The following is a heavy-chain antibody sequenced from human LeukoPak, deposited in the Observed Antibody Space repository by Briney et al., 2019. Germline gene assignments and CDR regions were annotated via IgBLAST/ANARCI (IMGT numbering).Heavy chain of an antibody. CDR2: IGGSGGGT. D-gene: IGHD6-19*01. CDR3: AKRGSGWYEDYYYYMDV. CDR1: GFTFDDYA. V-gene: IGHV3-23*01. Sequence: PGGSLRLSCAASGFTFDDYAMHWVRQAPGKGLEWVSAIGGSGGGTYYADSVKGRFTISRDNSKNTLYLQMNSLRAEDTAVYYCAKRGSGWYEDYYYYMDVWGKGTTVTISS. J-gene: IGHJ6*03.